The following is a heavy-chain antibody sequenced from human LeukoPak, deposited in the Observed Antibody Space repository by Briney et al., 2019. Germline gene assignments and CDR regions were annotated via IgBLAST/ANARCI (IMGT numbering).Heavy chain of an antibody. J-gene: IGHJ4*02. D-gene: IGHD2-8*02. V-gene: IGHV1-69*04. CDR1: GGTFSSYA. CDR3: ARDAYTGFDKSYHFDS. Sequence: SVKVSCKASGGTFSSYAISWVRQAPGQGLEWMGRIIPILGIANYAQKFQGRVTITADKSTSTAYMELSSLRSEDTAVYFCARDAYTGFDKSYHFDSWGQGTPVTVSS. CDR2: IIPILGIA.